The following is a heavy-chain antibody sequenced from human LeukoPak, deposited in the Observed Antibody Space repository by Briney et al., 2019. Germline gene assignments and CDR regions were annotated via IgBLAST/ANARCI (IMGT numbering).Heavy chain of an antibody. V-gene: IGHV1-2*02. J-gene: IGHJ5*02. D-gene: IGHD2-8*02. CDR1: GYTFTDFY. Sequence: GASVKVSYKASGYTFTDFYIHWVRQAPGQGLEWMGWINPNSGDTTYAQNFQGRVIMTRDNSITTAYMEVRGLRDDDTAVYSCARDTVAQSRTGFDLWGQGTLVTVSS. CDR3: ARDTVAQSRTGFDL. CDR2: INPNSGDT.